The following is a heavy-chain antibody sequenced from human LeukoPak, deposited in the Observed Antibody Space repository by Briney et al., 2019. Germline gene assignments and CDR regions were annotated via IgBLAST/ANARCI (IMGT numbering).Heavy chain of an antibody. CDR3: ARQGSGWYRDELTDAFDI. Sequence: RPSETLSLTCTVSGGSISSYYWSWIRQPPGKGLEWIGYIYYSGSTNYNPSLKSRVTISVDTSKNQFSLKLSSVTAADTAVYYCARQGSGWYRDELTDAFDIWGQGTMVTVSS. D-gene: IGHD6-19*01. V-gene: IGHV4-59*08. J-gene: IGHJ3*02. CDR1: GGSISSYY. CDR2: IYYSGST.